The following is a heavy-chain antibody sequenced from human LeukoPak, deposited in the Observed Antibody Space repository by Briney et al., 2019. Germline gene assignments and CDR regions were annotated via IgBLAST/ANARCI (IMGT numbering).Heavy chain of an antibody. J-gene: IGHJ6*04. Sequence: GGSLRLSCAASGFTFSRHWMHWVRQAPGKGLVWVSRIRGDQSTTNYADSVKRRFTITRDNANNTLYLQMKSLRAEAKAVYYCAREYNYDLDVWGKGTTVTVSS. V-gene: IGHV3-74*01. CDR2: IRGDQSTT. CDR1: GFTFSRHW. CDR3: AREYNYDLDV.